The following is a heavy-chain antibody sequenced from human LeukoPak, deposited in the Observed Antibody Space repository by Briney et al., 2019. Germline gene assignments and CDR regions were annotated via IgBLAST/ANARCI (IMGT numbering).Heavy chain of an antibody. J-gene: IGHJ4*02. CDR2: ISGSGGST. D-gene: IGHD1-26*01. V-gene: IGHV3-23*01. CDR3: AKDGSVGATIDY. CDR1: GFTFSSYA. Sequence: GGSLRLAGAASGFTFSSYAMSWVRQAPGKGLEWVSAISGSGGSTYYADSVKVRFTISRDNSKNTLYLQMNSLRAEDTAVYYCAKDGSVGATIDYWGQGTLVTVSS.